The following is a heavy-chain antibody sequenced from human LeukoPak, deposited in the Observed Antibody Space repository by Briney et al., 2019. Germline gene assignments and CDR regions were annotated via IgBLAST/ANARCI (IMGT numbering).Heavy chain of an antibody. CDR2: ISSSSSYI. CDR3: TRLDFWSGYYTSYYYYYYMDV. J-gene: IGHJ6*03. V-gene: IGHV3-21*01. CDR1: GFTFSSYS. Sequence: GGSLRLSCAASGFTFSSYSMNWVRQAPGKGLEWVSSISSSSSYIYYADSVKGRFTISRDNAKNSLYLQMNSLRAEDTAVYYCTRLDFWSGYYTSYYYYYYMDVWGKGTTVTVSS. D-gene: IGHD3-3*01.